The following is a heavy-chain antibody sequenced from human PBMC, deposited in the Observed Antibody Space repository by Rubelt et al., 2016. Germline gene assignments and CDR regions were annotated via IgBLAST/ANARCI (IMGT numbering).Heavy chain of an antibody. J-gene: IGHJ2*01. D-gene: IGHD3/OR15-3a*01. CDR3: VRGTWYFDL. Sequence: GGGLVQPGGSLRLSCEASGFTFSSYWMHWVRQAPGKGLVWLSRISIDGSSLSYADSVKGRFTISRDNAKNTLYLQMNSLRAEESAVYFCVRGTWYFDLWGRGTLVTVSS. CDR1: GFTFSSYW. CDR2: ISIDGSSL. V-gene: IGHV3-74*01.